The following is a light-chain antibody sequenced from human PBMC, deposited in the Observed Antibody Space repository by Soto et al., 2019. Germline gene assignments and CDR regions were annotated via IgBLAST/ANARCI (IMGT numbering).Light chain of an antibody. CDR1: SGHSSYI. J-gene: IGLJ3*02. Sequence: VLTQSSSASASLGSSVKLTCTLSSGHSSYIIAWHQQQPGKAPRYLMKLEGSGSYNKGSGVPDRFSGSSSGADRYLTISTLQFEDEADYYCETWDSNIWVFGGGTKLTV. CDR2: LEGSGSY. CDR3: ETWDSNIWV. V-gene: IGLV4-60*02.